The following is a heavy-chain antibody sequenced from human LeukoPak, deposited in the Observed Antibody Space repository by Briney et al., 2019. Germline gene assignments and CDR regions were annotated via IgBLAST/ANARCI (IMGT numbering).Heavy chain of an antibody. CDR3: ARGLDYYDSSGTHY. V-gene: IGHV3-7*01. CDR2: IKQDGSEK. CDR1: GFTFSSYW. J-gene: IGHJ4*02. Sequence: GGSLRLSCAASGFTFSSYWMSWVRQAPGKGLEWVANIKQDGSEKYYVDSVKGRFTISRDNAKNSLYLQMNSLRAEDTAVYYCARGLDYYDSSGTHYWGQGTLVTVSS. D-gene: IGHD3-22*01.